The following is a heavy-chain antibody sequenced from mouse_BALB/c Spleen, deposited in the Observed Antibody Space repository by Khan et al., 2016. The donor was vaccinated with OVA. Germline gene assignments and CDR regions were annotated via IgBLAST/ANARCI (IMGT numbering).Heavy chain of an antibody. Sequence: QIQLVQSGPELKKPGETVKISCKASGYSLTDYGMNWVKQAPEKGLKWMGWINTYTGEATYADDFKGRFAFSLETSASTAYLQINNLKTEDTSTYFCSRSNGNYCFAYWGQGTLVTVSA. J-gene: IGHJ3*01. V-gene: IGHV9-3-1*01. D-gene: IGHD2-1*01. CDR3: SRSNGNYCFAY. CDR2: INTYTGEA. CDR1: GYSLTDYG.